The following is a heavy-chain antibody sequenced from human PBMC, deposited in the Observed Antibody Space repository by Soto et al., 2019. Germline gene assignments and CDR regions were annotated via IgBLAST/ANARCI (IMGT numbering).Heavy chain of an antibody. V-gene: IGHV3-49*04. D-gene: IGHD3-10*01. CDR1: GFTFRDHA. Sequence: PGGSLRLSCTASGFTFRDHAMSWVRQTPGVGLECVGFIRSKTYGATIEYAASVKGRFTISRDDSKSAVYLQMDSLKTEDTAVYFCTRGQAGGSYSDYWGQGTQVTVSS. CDR3: TRGQAGGSYSDY. CDR2: IRSKTYGATI. J-gene: IGHJ4*02.